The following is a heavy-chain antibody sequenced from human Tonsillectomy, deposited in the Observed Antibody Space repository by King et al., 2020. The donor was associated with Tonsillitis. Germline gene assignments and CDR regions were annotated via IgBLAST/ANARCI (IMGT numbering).Heavy chain of an antibody. CDR1: GGSISSSSYY. D-gene: IGHD6-19*01. Sequence: LQLQESGPGLVKPSETLSLTCTVSGGSISSSSYYWGWIRQPPGKGLEWIGGIYYSGSTYYNPSLKSRVTISVDTSKNQFSLKLSSVTAADTAVYYCASKEQWPIALGYYYYYGMDVWGQGTTVTVSS. V-gene: IGHV4-39*01. J-gene: IGHJ6*02. CDR2: IYYSGST. CDR3: ASKEQWPIALGYYYYYGMDV.